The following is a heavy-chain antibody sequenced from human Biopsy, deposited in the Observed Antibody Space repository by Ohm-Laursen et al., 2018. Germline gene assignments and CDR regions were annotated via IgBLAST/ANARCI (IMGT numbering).Heavy chain of an antibody. CDR2: MNPDSGNT. J-gene: IGHJ4*02. V-gene: IGHV1-8*01. Sequence: GASVKASCKASGYPFTFYEINWVRQATGQGLEWLGWMNPDSGNTGSAQKFHDRVTMTMNTSINTAYLELRSLRSEDTAAYYCARFDNGFDKWGQGTLVTVSS. D-gene: IGHD2-8*01. CDR1: GYPFTFYE. CDR3: ARFDNGFDK.